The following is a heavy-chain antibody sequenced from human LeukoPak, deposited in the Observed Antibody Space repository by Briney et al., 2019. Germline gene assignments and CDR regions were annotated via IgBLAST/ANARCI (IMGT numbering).Heavy chain of an antibody. J-gene: IGHJ4*02. V-gene: IGHV3-23*01. CDR1: GFIFRKYA. CDR2: ISGTGGST. D-gene: IGHD2-21*01. Sequence: GGSLRLSCEASGFIFRKYAMNWVRQAPGKGLEWVASISGTGGSTFYADFAKGRFIISRDNSKDTLSLQLNSLTGTDTALYFCAKGSVAIPQFFKSWGRGILVTVSS. CDR3: AKGSVAIPQFFKS.